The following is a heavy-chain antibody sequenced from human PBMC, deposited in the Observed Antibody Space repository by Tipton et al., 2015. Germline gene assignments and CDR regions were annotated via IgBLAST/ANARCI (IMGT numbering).Heavy chain of an antibody. D-gene: IGHD3-3*01. Sequence: TLSLTCAVSGYSISSGNYWGWIRQPPGKGLGWIGSIFHSGSTFYNPSLESRVTISVDTSKNQFSLKLSSVTAADTAVYYCACQDYDLLSRDYPAIDYWGQGTLVIVSS. J-gene: IGHJ4*02. V-gene: IGHV4-38-2*01. CDR1: GYSISSGNY. CDR2: IFHSGST. CDR3: ACQDYDLLSRDYPAIDY.